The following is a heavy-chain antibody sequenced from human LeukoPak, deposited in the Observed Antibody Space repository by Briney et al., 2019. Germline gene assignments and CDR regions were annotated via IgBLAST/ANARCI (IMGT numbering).Heavy chain of an antibody. CDR3: AIDPNWGTHS. CDR2: IGNNGGGI. V-gene: IGHV3-23*01. J-gene: IGHJ4*02. Sequence: GGSLRLSCAASGFTFSTYTMYWVRHPPGKRLEWVSIIGNNGGGIHYADSVKGRFTISRDNFKNALYLQMNSLRVENTAVYYCAIDPNWGTHSWGQGVLVTVSS. CDR1: GFTFSTYT. D-gene: IGHD7-27*01.